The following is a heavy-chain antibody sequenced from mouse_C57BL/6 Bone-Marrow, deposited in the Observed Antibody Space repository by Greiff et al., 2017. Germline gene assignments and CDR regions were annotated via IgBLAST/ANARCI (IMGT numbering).Heavy chain of an antibody. Sequence: EVKLVESGPELVKPGASVKMSCKASGYTFTDYNMHWVKQSHGKSLEWIGYINPNNGGTSYNQKFKGKATLTVNKSSSTAYMALRSLTSEDSAVYYCARGYGSSYVWFAYWGQGTLVTVSA. V-gene: IGHV1-22*01. CDR2: INPNNGGT. D-gene: IGHD1-1*01. J-gene: IGHJ3*01. CDR1: GYTFTDYN. CDR3: ARGYGSSYVWFAY.